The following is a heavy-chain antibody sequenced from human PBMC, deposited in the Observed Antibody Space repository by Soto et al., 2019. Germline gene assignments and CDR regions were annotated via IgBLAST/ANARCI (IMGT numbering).Heavy chain of an antibody. J-gene: IGHJ2*01. CDR3: ARIGYSSSWYFDWYFDL. Sequence: EVQLVESGGGLVQPGGSLRLSCAASGFTFSSYWMSWVRQAPGKGLEWVANIKQDGSEKYYVDSVKGRFTISRDNAKNSLYQQMNSLRAEDTAVYYCARIGYSSSWYFDWYFDLWGRGTLITL. V-gene: IGHV3-7*04. CDR1: GFTFSSYW. CDR2: IKQDGSEK. D-gene: IGHD6-13*01.